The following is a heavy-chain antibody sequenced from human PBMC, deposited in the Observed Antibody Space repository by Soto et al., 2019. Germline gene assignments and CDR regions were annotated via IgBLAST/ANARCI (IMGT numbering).Heavy chain of an antibody. CDR1: GYTFTSYG. V-gene: IGHV1-18*04. J-gene: IGHJ6*02. CDR3: ARDFAEYYDFWSGHSEAGYYYYGMDV. D-gene: IGHD3-3*01. CDR2: ISAYNGNT. Sequence: ASVKVSCKASGYTFTSYGISWVRQAPGQGLEWMGWISAYNGNTNYAQKLQGRVTMTTDTSTSTAYMELRSLRSDDTAVYYCARDFAEYYDFWSGHSEAGYYYYGMDVWGQGTTVTVSS.